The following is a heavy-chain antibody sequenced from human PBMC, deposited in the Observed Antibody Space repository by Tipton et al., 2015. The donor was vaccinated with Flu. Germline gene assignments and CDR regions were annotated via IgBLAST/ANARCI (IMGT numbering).Heavy chain of an antibody. CDR1: DGSITSSRYH. V-gene: IGHV4-31*03. CDR2: IYHSGNT. CDR3: ARGNVYANAYLDS. D-gene: IGHD5/OR15-5a*01. Sequence: TLSLTCIVSDGSITSSRYHWSWIRQHPGKGLEWMGYIYHSGNTHYNPSLKSRVTISVDRSKNQFSLKVTSLTAADTAVYYCARGNVYANAYLDSRGRGTLVIVSS. J-gene: IGHJ4*02.